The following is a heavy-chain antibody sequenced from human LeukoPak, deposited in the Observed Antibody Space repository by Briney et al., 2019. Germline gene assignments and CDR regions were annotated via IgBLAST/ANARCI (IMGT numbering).Heavy chain of an antibody. Sequence: GSLRLSCAASGFTFSSYEMNWVRQAPGKGLEWVSYISGSGSAIYYADSVKGRFTISRDNAKHSLHLQMNNLRGEDTAVYYCARDLGIAVAYDYWGQGTLVTVSS. CDR3: ARDLGIAVAYDY. CDR2: ISGSGSAI. D-gene: IGHD6-19*01. CDR1: GFTFSSYE. J-gene: IGHJ4*02. V-gene: IGHV3-48*03.